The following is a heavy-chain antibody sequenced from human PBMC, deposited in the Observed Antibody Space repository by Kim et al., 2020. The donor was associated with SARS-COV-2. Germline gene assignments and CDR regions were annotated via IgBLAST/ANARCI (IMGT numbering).Heavy chain of an antibody. D-gene: IGHD6-13*01. CDR3: ARAIAALYYYYGMDV. J-gene: IGHJ6*02. Sequence: PSLKSRVTISVDTSKNQFSLKLSSVTAADTAVYYCARAIAALYYYYGMDVWGQGTTVTVSS. V-gene: IGHV4-34*01.